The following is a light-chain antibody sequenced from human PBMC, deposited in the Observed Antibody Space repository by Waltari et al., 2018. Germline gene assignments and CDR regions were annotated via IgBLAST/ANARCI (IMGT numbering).Light chain of an antibody. V-gene: IGLV2-8*01. Sequence: QSALTQSPSASGSPGQSVTISCTGISSDGGDYHYVSWYQQHPGKAPKVMIYEVSKRPSGVPDRFSGSKSGNTASLTVSGLQAEDEADYYCSSYAGSNNFVVFGGGTKLTVL. CDR2: EVS. CDR1: SSDGGDYHY. CDR3: SSYAGSNNFVV. J-gene: IGLJ2*01.